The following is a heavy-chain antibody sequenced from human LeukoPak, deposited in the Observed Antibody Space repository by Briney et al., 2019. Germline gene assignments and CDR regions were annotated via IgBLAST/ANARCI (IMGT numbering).Heavy chain of an antibody. CDR2: ISSSSSYI. CDR3: ASQPPYYDFWSGYYSRNSYYFDY. J-gene: IGHJ4*02. V-gene: IGHV3-21*01. Sequence: GGSLRLSCAASGFTFSSYSMNWVRQAPGKGLEWVSSISSSSSYIYYADSVKGRFTISRDNAKNSLYLQMNSLRAEDTAVYYCASQPPYYDFWSGYYSRNSYYFDYWGQGTLVTVSS. CDR1: GFTFSSYS. D-gene: IGHD3-3*01.